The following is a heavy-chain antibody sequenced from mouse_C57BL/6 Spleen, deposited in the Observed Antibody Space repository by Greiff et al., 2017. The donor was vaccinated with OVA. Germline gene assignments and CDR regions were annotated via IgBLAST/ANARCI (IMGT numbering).Heavy chain of an antibody. V-gene: IGHV1-61*01. J-gene: IGHJ4*01. CDR3: ERVYYGSSYYYAMDY. CDR2: IYPSDSET. Sequence: QVQLQQSGAELVRPGSSVKLSCKASGYTFTSYWMDWVKQRPGQGLEWIGNIYPSDSETHYNQKFKDKATLTVDKSSSTAYMQLSSLTSEDSAVYYCERVYYGSSYYYAMDYWGQGTSVTVSS. CDR1: GYTFTSYW. D-gene: IGHD1-1*01.